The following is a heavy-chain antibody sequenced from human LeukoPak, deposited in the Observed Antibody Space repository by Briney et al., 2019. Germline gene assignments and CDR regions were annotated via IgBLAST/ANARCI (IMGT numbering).Heavy chain of an antibody. J-gene: IGHJ4*02. CDR1: GFNFSSSG. CDR2: ISGSGRNT. V-gene: IGHV3-23*01. Sequence: GGSLRLSCAASGFNFSSSGMSWVRQAPGKGLEWVSAISGSGRNTYYADSVKGRFTISRDNSKNTLYLQMNSLRVEDTAVYYCARVLLWFGESFRRYFFDYWGQGTLVTVSS. CDR3: ARVLLWFGESFRRYFFDY. D-gene: IGHD3-10*01.